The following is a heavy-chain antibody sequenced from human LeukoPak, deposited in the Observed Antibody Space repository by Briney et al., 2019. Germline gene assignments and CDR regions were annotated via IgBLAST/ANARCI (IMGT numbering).Heavy chain of an antibody. D-gene: IGHD1-14*01. CDR3: XXXXXSMATVXTGYYFDY. Sequence: SETLSLTCAVSGYSISSDYYWGWIRQPPGKGLEWIGSIYHSGSTYYNPSLKSRVTILVDTSKNQFSLKLSSVTAADTSVYYFXXXXXSMATVXTGYYFDYWGQGTLVTVSS. CDR2: IYHSGST. CDR1: GYSISSDYY. J-gene: IGHJ4*02. V-gene: IGHV4-38-2*01.